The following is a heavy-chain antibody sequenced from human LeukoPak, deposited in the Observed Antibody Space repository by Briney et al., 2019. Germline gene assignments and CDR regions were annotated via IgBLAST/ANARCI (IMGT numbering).Heavy chain of an antibody. J-gene: IGHJ6*02. CDR2: IYHSGGI. D-gene: IGHD2-8*01. V-gene: IGHV4-4*02. CDR3: ARDNGAIRAYYYHGMDV. CDR1: GGSISSRNW. Sequence: SETLSLTCAVSGGSISSRNWWSWVRQPPGKGLEWIGEIYHSGGINYNPSLKSRVTISVDKSKNQLSLRLTSVTAADTAVYYCARDNGAIRAYYYHGMDVWGQGTTVTVSS.